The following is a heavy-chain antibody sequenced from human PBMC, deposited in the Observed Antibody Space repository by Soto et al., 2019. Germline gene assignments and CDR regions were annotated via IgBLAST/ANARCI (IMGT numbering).Heavy chain of an antibody. Sequence: QVQLQESGPGLVKPSQTLSLTCSVSAGSISSDGFYWTWIRQPPGRGLEWIGYIYHSGGTYSSPSLSSRVTISVDTSKNQFTLTLRSVTAADTAVYFCARERVGYGVFDYWGQGTLVTVSS. CDR1: AGSISSDGFY. J-gene: IGHJ4*02. V-gene: IGHV4-31*03. CDR2: IYHSGGT. D-gene: IGHD5-12*01. CDR3: ARERVGYGVFDY.